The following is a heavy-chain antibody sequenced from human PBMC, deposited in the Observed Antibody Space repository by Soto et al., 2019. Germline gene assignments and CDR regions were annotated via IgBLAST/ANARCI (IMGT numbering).Heavy chain of an antibody. CDR3: AREDRWLYYFDY. D-gene: IGHD6-19*01. Sequence: QVQLVQSGAEVKKPGSSVKVSCKASGGTFSSYAISWVRQAPGQGLEWMGGIIPIFGTANYAQKFQGRVTITADESTSTDYMELSRLRSEDTAVYYCAREDRWLYYFDYWGQGTLVTVSS. CDR2: IIPIFGTA. CDR1: GGTFSSYA. V-gene: IGHV1-69*01. J-gene: IGHJ4*02.